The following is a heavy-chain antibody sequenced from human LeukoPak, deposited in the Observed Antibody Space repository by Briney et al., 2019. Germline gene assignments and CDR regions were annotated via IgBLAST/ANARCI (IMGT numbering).Heavy chain of an antibody. CDR1: GGSISSYY. Sequence: PSETLSLTCTVSGGSISSYYWSWIRQPPGKGLEWIGYIYYSGSTNYNPSLKSRVTISVDTSKNQFSLKLSSVTAADTAVYYCARGFIYYGSGPYAHADAFDIWGQGTMVTVSS. CDR3: ARGFIYYGSGPYAHADAFDI. CDR2: IYYSGST. D-gene: IGHD3-10*01. V-gene: IGHV4-59*01. J-gene: IGHJ3*02.